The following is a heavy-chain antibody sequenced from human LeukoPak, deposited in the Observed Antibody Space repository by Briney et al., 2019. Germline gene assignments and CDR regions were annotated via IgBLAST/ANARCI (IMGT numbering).Heavy chain of an antibody. Sequence: PSETLSFTCAVYGGSFNDYYASWIRQPPGKGLEWIGEISRGEGTHYNPSLKSRVIMSVDTSKNQLSLKLSSVTAADTAVYYCARGTDRSKSGYWGQGTLVTVSS. CDR2: ISRGEGT. CDR1: GGSFNDYY. CDR3: ARGTDRSKSGY. D-gene: IGHD1-26*01. V-gene: IGHV4-34*01. J-gene: IGHJ4*02.